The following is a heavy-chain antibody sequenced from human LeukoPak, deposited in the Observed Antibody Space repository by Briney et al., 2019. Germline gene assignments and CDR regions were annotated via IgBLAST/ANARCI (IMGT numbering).Heavy chain of an antibody. Sequence: AGGSLRLSCAASGFTFSSYGMRWVRQAPGKGLEWVSAISGSGGTTYYADSVKGRFTISRDNSKKTMYLQMKSLRAEDTAVYYCARDKSRTYGSADAFDIWGQGTMVTVSS. D-gene: IGHD3-10*01. V-gene: IGHV3-23*01. CDR3: ARDKSRTYGSADAFDI. CDR1: GFTFSSYG. CDR2: ISGSGGTT. J-gene: IGHJ3*02.